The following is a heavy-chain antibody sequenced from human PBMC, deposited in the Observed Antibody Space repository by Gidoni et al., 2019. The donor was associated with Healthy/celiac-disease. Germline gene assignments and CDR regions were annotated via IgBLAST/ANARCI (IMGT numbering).Heavy chain of an antibody. D-gene: IGHD3-3*01. CDR2: ISYDGSNK. V-gene: IGHV3-30-3*01. Sequence: QVQLVESGGGVVQPGRSLRLACAASGFTFSSYAMHWVRQAPGKGLEWVAVISYDGSNKYYADSVKGRFTISRDNSKNTLYLQMNSLRAEDTAVYYCARDSRGGYYDFWSGYYPIYYYYVWTSGAKGPRSPSP. J-gene: IGHJ6*02. CDR1: GFTFSSYA. CDR3: ARDSRGGYYDFWSGYYPIYYYYVWTS.